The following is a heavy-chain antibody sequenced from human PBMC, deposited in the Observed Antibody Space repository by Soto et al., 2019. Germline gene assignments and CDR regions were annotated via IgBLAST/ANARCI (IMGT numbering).Heavy chain of an antibody. J-gene: IGHJ4*02. D-gene: IGHD2-15*01. Sequence: EVRLVESGGGLVKPGGSLRLSCAASGFTFTYAWMNWVRQAPGKGLEWVGRIKSKIHGGTTDYAAPVKGRFTISRDDSKNTLYLQMNSLKTEDTAMYYCTSHPQDTSDDWGQGTLVTVSS. CDR3: TSHPQDTSDD. V-gene: IGHV3-15*07. CDR2: IKSKIHGGTT. CDR1: GFTFTYAW.